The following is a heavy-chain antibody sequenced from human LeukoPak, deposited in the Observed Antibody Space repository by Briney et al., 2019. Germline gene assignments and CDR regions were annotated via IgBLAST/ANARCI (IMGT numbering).Heavy chain of an antibody. J-gene: IGHJ1*01. CDR2: ISGSGGST. CDR3: AKYYGDYAYFQD. CDR1: GFTFSSYA. D-gene: IGHD4-17*01. Sequence: GGSLRLSCAASGFTFSSYAMTWVRQAPGKGLEWVSSISGSGGSTYYADSVKGRFTISRDKSMNTLHLQMNSLRAEDTAVYYCAKYYGDYAYFQDWGQGTLVTVSS. V-gene: IGHV3-23*01.